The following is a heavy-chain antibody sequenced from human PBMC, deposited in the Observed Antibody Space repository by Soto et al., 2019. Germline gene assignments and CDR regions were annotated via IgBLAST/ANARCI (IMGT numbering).Heavy chain of an antibody. D-gene: IGHD5-12*01. CDR2: IIPIFRTP. V-gene: IGHV1-69*01. J-gene: IGHJ5*02. Sequence: QVQLVQSGAEVKQPGSSVKVSCQASGVTFSSFAISWVRQAPGQGLEWMGGIIPIFRTPNYAQNFQGRVTITADESTSSVYMEVSRLRSEDTAVYYCARSTGSGFRPGTHRFNWFDPWGQGTLVSVSS. CDR1: GVTFSSFA. CDR3: ARSTGSGFRPGTHRFNWFDP.